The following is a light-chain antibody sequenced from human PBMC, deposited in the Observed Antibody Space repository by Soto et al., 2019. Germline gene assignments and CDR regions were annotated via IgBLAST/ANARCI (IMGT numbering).Light chain of an antibody. J-gene: IGKJ2*01. CDR1: QSVSSY. V-gene: IGKV3-11*01. Sequence: TQSPATLSLSPGERFTLSFMASQSVSSYLAWYQQKPGQAPRLLIYDASNRATGIPARFSGSGSGTDFTLTISSLEPEDFAVYYCQQRSNWMYTFGQGTKVDIK. CDR2: DAS. CDR3: QQRSNWMYT.